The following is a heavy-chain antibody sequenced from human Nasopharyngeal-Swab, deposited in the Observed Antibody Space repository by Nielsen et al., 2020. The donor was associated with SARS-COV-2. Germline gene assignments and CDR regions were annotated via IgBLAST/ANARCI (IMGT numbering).Heavy chain of an antibody. CDR3: ARTGVVAATPDFDY. J-gene: IGHJ4*02. Sequence: GESLKISCKGSGYSFTSYWISWVRQMPGKGLEWMGRIDPSGSYTNYSPSFQGHVTISADKSISTAYLQWSSLKASDTAMYYCARTGVVAATPDFDYWGQGTLVTVSS. CDR2: IDPSGSYT. V-gene: IGHV5-10-1*01. CDR1: GYSFTSYW. D-gene: IGHD2-15*01.